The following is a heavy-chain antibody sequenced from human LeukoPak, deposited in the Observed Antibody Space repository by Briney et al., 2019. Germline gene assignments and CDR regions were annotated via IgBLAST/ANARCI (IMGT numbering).Heavy chain of an antibody. CDR3: AKGLGTGSVLARPLHY. Sequence: GRSLRLSCAASGFTFSSYGIHWVRQAPGKGLEWVAVIWFDGSNKYYADSVKGRFTISRDNFKNTVDLQMISVTAEDTAMYFCAKGLGTGSVLARPLHYWGQGTLVTVSS. J-gene: IGHJ4*02. CDR2: IWFDGSNK. V-gene: IGHV3-33*03. CDR1: GFTFSSYG. D-gene: IGHD3-10*01.